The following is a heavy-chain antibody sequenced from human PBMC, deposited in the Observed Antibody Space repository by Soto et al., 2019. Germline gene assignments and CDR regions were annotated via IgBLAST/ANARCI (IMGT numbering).Heavy chain of an antibody. D-gene: IGHD3-10*01. CDR3: ARPLAGAREGGYYMDV. J-gene: IGHJ6*03. V-gene: IGHV1-3*01. CDR1: GYTFSDYD. Sequence: QVQLVQSGAEVKKPGASVKVSCKASGYTFSDYDMHWVRQAPGQRLEWTGWISGGNDNTKYSQKFQGRVTFTRDTAASTAYMELSSLTFEDTAIYYCARPLAGAREGGYYMDVWGKGTRVIVSS. CDR2: ISGGNDNT.